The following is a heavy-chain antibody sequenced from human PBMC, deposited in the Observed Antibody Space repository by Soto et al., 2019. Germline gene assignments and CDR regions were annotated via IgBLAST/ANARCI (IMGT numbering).Heavy chain of an antibody. CDR1: GFSLSTSGMC. Sequence: SGPTLVNPTQTLTLTCTFSGFSLSTSGMCVSWIRQPPGKALEWLALIDWDDDKYYSTSLKTRLTISKDTSNNQVVLTMTNMDPVDTATYYCVRAYYYDSSGFYWVDPWGQGTLVTVS. D-gene: IGHD3-22*01. CDR3: VRAYYYDSSGFYWVDP. CDR2: IDWDDDK. J-gene: IGHJ5*02. V-gene: IGHV2-70*01.